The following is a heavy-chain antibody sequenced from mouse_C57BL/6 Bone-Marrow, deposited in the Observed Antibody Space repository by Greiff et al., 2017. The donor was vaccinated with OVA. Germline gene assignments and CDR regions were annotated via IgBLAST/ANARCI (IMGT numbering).Heavy chain of an antibody. J-gene: IGHJ1*03. CDR2: IDPNSGGT. CDR3: ARLRWPWYFDV. CDR1: CYTFTSSW. Sequence: QVQLQQPGAELVKPGASVKLSCKASCYTFTSSWLHFVNPRPGRGLEWIGRIDPNSGGTKYNEKFKSKATLTVDKPSSTAYMQLSSLTSEDSAVYYCARLRWPWYFDVWGTGTTVTVSS. D-gene: IGHD2-3*01. V-gene: IGHV1-72*01.